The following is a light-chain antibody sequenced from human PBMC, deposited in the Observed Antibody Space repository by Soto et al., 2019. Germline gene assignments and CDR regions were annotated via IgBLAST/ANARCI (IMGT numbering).Light chain of an antibody. V-gene: IGLV2-14*03. CDR1: SSDVGGYNF. CDR2: DVS. J-gene: IGLJ1*01. Sequence: QSALTQPASVSGSRGQSITISCTGTSSDVGGYNFVSWYQRHPGRAPKLIIYDVSDRPSGVSNRFSGSKSGDTASLTISGLQADDEADYYCSSYSRSSIPVFGTGTKLTVL. CDR3: SSYSRSSIPV.